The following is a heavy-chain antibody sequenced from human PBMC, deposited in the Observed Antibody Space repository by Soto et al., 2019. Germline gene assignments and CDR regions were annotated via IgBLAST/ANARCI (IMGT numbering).Heavy chain of an antibody. Sequence: QVHLVQSGAEVKKPGASVKVSCKASGITSTTYAIHWVRQVPGQGLEWMGWINTGNGNTRYSQRFLGRVSLTTDTSASTVSMDLSSLTSEDTAVYYGGRAISGYVTCGQGTLITVSA. V-gene: IGHV1-3*04. CDR3: GRAISGYVT. J-gene: IGHJ5*02. D-gene: IGHD5-12*01. CDR2: INTGNGNT. CDR1: GITSTTYA.